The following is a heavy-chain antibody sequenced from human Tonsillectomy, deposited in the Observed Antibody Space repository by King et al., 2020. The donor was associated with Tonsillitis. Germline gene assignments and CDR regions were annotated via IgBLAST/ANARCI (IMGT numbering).Heavy chain of an antibody. CDR3: TTFWSGYFDY. V-gene: IGHV3-7*01. D-gene: IGHD3-3*01. CDR2: IDQDGSEK. Sequence: VQLVESGGGLVQPGGSLRLSCAASGFTFSNYWMSWVRQAPGKGLEWVANIDQDGSEKFYVDSVKGRFTISRDNAKNSLYLQMNSLRAEDTALYFCTTFWSGYFDYWGQGTLVTVSS. J-gene: IGHJ4*02. CDR1: GFTFSNYW.